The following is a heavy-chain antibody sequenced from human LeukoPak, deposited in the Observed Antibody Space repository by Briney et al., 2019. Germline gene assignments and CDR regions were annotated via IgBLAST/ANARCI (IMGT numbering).Heavy chain of an antibody. D-gene: IGHD6-13*01. Sequence: ASVKVSCKASGYTFTSYDINWVRQATGQGLEWRVWMNPNSGNTGYAQKFQGRVTMTRNTSISTAYMELSSLRSEDTAVYYCARGQRSSWYGLGYWGQGTLVTVSS. J-gene: IGHJ4*02. V-gene: IGHV1-8*01. CDR3: ARGQRSSWYGLGY. CDR2: MNPNSGNT. CDR1: GYTFTSYD.